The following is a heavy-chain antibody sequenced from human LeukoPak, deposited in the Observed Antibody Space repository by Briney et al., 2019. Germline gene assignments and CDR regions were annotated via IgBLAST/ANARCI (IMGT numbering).Heavy chain of an antibody. D-gene: IGHD6-13*01. V-gene: IGHV1-18*01. CDR1: GYTFTSYG. Sequence: ASVKVSCKASGYTFTSYGISWVRQAPGQGLEWMGWISAYNGNTNYAQKLQGRVTMTTDTSTSTAYMELRSLRAEDTAVYYCAKDRRPNSYSSSWLDYWGQGTLITVSS. CDR2: ISAYNGNT. CDR3: AKDRRPNSYSSSWLDY. J-gene: IGHJ4*02.